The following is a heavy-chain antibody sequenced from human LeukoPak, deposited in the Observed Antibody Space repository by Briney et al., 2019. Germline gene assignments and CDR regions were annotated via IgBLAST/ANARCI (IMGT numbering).Heavy chain of an antibody. J-gene: IGHJ4*02. CDR3: AREYDFWSGYYTD. CDR1: GYSISSAYY. D-gene: IGHD3-3*01. V-gene: IGHV4-38-2*02. CDR2: IYRNGNT. Sequence: PSETLSLTCTVSGYSISSAYYWGWIRQPPGKGLECIGGIYRNGNTYYNPSLKSRVSISMDTSKNQFSLKLSSVTAADTAVYYCAREYDFWSGYYTDWGQGTLVTVSS.